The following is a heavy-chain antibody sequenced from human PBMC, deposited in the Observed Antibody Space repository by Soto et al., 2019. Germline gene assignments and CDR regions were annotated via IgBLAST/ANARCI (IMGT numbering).Heavy chain of an antibody. Sequence: SETLSLTCAVSGDPISSSKWWTWVRQTPGKGLEWIGKIDQNGITNYNPSLESRVTILKDNSKNQLSLKLTSVTPVDSAVYYCARLNRDYYYHGMDVWGQGATVTVSS. J-gene: IGHJ6*02. CDR2: IDQNGIT. CDR3: ARLNRDYYYHGMDV. V-gene: IGHV4-4*02. CDR1: GDPISSSKW.